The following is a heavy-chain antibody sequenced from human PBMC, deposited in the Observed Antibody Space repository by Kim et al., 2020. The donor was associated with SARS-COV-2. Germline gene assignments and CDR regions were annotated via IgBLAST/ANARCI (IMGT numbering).Heavy chain of an antibody. V-gene: IGHV3-33*06. D-gene: IGHD5-12*01. J-gene: IGHJ6*02. Sequence: GGSLRLSCAASGFTFSSYAMHWVRQAPGKGLEWVAVIWYDGSNKYYADSVKGRFTISRDNSKNTLYLQMNSLRAEDTAVYYSAKVLEMATIYYYYGMDVWGQGTTVTVSS. CDR3: AKVLEMATIYYYYGMDV. CDR1: GFTFSSYA. CDR2: IWYDGSNK.